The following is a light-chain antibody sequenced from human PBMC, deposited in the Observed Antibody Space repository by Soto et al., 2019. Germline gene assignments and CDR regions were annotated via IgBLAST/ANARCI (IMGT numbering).Light chain of an antibody. CDR2: GVS. CDR1: QSVSSN. V-gene: IGKV3-20*01. J-gene: IGKJ1*01. Sequence: EIVMTQSPATLSVSPGERATLSCRASQSVSSNLAWYQQTPGQAPRLLLYGVSNRATGIPDRFNASGSGTDFTLTISKLEPEDFAVYYCQQYGTSPTFGQGTKVDI. CDR3: QQYGTSPT.